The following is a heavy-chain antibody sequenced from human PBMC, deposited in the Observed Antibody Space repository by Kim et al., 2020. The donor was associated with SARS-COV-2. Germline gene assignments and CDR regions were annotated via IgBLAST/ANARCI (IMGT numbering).Heavy chain of an antibody. D-gene: IGHD3-10*01. CDR3: ARGSYYGSGGWFDP. CDR1: GYTFTSYA. V-gene: IGHV7-4-1*02. J-gene: IGHJ5*02. Sequence: ASVKVSCKASGYTFTSYAMNWVRQAPGQGHEWMGWINTNTGNPTYAQGFTGRFVFSLDTSVSTAYMQISSLKAEETAVYYCARGSYYGSGGWFDPWCQGTLVPVSS. CDR2: INTNTGNP.